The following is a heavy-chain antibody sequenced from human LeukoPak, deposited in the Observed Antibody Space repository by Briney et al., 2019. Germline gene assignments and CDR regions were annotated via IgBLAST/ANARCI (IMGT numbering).Heavy chain of an antibody. CDR3: ARDALAGEKPEYFFDS. J-gene: IGHJ4*02. D-gene: IGHD6-6*01. CDR2: ISGSGGST. CDR1: GFTFSSYA. V-gene: IGHV3-23*01. Sequence: PGGSLRLSCAAPGFTFSSYAMSWVRQAPGKGLEWVSAISGSGGSTYYADSVKGRFTISRDNSKNTLYLQMNSLRAEDTAVYYCARDALAGEKPEYFFDSWGQGTLVTVSS.